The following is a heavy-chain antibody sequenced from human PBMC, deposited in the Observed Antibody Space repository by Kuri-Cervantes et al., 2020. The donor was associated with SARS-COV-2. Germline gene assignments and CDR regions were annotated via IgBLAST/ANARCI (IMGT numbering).Heavy chain of an antibody. J-gene: IGHJ4*02. CDR1: GYTFTSYY. Sequence: ASVKVSCKASGYTFTSYYMHWVRQAPGQGLEWMGIINPSGGSTSYAQKFQGRVTITRNTSISTAYMELSSLRSEDTAVYYCAGGYLFDYWGQGTLVTVSS. V-gene: IGHV1-46*01. CDR3: AGGYLFDY. D-gene: IGHD3-16*02. CDR2: INPSGGST.